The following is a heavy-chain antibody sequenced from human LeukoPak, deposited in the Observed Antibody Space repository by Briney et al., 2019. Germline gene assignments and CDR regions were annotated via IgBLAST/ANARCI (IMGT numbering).Heavy chain of an antibody. CDR1: GYTFTGYY. Sequence: ASVKVSCKASGYTFTGYYMHWLRQAPGQGLEWMGWINPNSGGTNYAQKFQGRVTMTRDTSISTAYMELSRLRSDDTAVYYCARSGGYSYGYGYWGQGTLVTVSS. CDR3: ARSGGYSYGYGY. CDR2: INPNSGGT. V-gene: IGHV1-2*02. D-gene: IGHD5-18*01. J-gene: IGHJ4*02.